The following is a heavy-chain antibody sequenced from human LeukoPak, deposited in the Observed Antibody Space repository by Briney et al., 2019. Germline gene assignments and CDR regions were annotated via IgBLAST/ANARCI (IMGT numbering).Heavy chain of an antibody. J-gene: IGHJ4*02. V-gene: IGHV4-61*01. Sequence: TSSETLSLTCTVSGYSISNGYYWGWIRQPPGKGLEWIGYIYYSGSTNYNPSLKSRVTISVDTSKNQFSLKLSSVTAADTAVYYCARGTIKNLPPPGFWSQGTLVTVSS. CDR1: GYSISNGYY. D-gene: IGHD5-12*01. CDR2: IYYSGST. CDR3: ARGTIKNLPPPGF.